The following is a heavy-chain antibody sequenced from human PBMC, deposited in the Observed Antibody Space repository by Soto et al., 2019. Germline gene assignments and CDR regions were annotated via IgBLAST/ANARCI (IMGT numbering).Heavy chain of an antibody. D-gene: IGHD3-3*01. Sequence: ASVKVSCKASGYTFTSYDINWVRQATGQGLEWMGWMNPNSGNTGYAQKFQGRVTMTRNTSISTAYMELSSLRSEDTAVYYCARGPSYYDFVSGYYRNLNNWLDPWAQGTLVTVSS. CDR1: GYTFTSYD. CDR2: MNPNSGNT. J-gene: IGHJ5*02. V-gene: IGHV1-8*01. CDR3: ARGPSYYDFVSGYYRNLNNWLDP.